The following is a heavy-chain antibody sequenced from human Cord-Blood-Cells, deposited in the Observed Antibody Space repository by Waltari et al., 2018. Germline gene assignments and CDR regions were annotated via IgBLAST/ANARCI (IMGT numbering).Heavy chain of an antibody. CDR2: IKQDGSEK. Sequence: EVQLVESGGGLVQPGGSLRLSCAASGFPFSSYWMRWVRQAPGKGLEWVANIKQDGSEKYYVDSVKGRFTISRDNAKNSLYLQMNSLRAEDTAVYYCARNYDYWGQGTLVTVSS. CDR1: GFPFSSYW. J-gene: IGHJ4*02. CDR3: ARNYDY. V-gene: IGHV3-7*01.